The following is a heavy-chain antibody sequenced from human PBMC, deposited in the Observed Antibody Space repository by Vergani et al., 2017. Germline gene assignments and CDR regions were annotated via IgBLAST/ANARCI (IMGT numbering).Heavy chain of an antibody. D-gene: IGHD3-9*01. CDR2: INPSGGHT. CDR1: GYTSSNYY. Sequence: QVQVVQSGAEVKKSGASVKVSCKTSGYTSSNYYMHWVRQAPGQGLEWMGIINPSGGHTNYAQKFQGRVTMTRDTSTSTVYMELSSLRSEDTAIYYCARGDCGILTGYRYWGQGTLVTVSA. V-gene: IGHV1-46*03. CDR3: ARGDCGILTGYRY. J-gene: IGHJ4*02.